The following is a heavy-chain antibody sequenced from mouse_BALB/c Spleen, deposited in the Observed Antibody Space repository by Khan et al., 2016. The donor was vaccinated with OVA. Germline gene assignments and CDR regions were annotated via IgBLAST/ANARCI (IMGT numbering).Heavy chain of an antibody. CDR3: SRSFHYCSSTWFGY. V-gene: IGHV1-69*02. CDR1: GYPLTSYW. CDR2: IDPSDSYT. D-gene: IGHD1-1*01. J-gene: IGHJ3*02. Sequence: QVQLQQPGAELVKPGASVKLSCKTSGYPLTSYWLHWVKQRPGQGLEWIGEIDPSDSYTNYNQKFKGKATVTVDKSSSTTYMQLSSLTSEESAVYCCSRSFHYCSSTWFGYWGQGTLVTVSA.